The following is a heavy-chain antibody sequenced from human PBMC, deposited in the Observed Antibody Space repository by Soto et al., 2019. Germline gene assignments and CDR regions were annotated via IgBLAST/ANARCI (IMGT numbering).Heavy chain of an antibody. J-gene: IGHJ4*02. CDR2: IIPLFGTA. D-gene: IGHD6-19*01. CDR3: ARPKGSYSSGYYYFDY. V-gene: IGHV1-69*01. CDR1: GGTFSTYA. Sequence: QVQLVQSGAEVKQPGSSVKVSCKTSGGTFSTYAIYWVRQAPGQGLEWMGAIIPLFGTADYAQKFQGRVTITADESTSTGSMELRSLRSEDTAVYYCARPKGSYSSGYYYFDYWGQGTLVTVSS.